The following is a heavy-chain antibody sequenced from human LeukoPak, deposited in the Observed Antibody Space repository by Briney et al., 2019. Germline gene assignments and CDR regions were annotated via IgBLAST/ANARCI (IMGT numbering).Heavy chain of an antibody. CDR3: ARHYVWGSYRPTHFDY. V-gene: IGHV4-39*01. D-gene: IGHD3-16*02. Sequence: SETLSLTCTVSGGSISSSSYYWGWIRQPPGKGLEWIGSIYYSGSTYYNPSLKSRVTISVDTSKNQFSLKLSSVTAADTAVYYCARHYVWGSYRPTHFDYWGQGTLVTVSS. J-gene: IGHJ4*02. CDR1: GGSISSSSYY. CDR2: IYYSGST.